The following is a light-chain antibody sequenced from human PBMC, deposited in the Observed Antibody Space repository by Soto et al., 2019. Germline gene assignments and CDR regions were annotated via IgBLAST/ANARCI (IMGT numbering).Light chain of an antibody. J-gene: IGKJ5*01. CDR1: QSISRN. CDR2: AAS. Sequence: DIQMTQSPSSLSASVGDRVTITCRASQSISRNLNWYQHKPGKAPKLLIYAASSLQNGVPSRFTGGGSGTECTLSISSLQPEDFGTYYCQQSYTTASITFGHGTRLEIK. CDR3: QQSYTTASIT. V-gene: IGKV1-39*01.